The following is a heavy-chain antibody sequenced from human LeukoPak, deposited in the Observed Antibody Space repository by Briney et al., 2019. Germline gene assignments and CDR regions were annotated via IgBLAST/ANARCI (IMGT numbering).Heavy chain of an antibody. Sequence: GGSLRLSCAASGFTVSSNYMSWVRQAPGKGLEWISVIYSGGSTYYSDSVKGRFTISRDNSKTTLYLQMNSLSAEDTAVYYCASDYDYVWGSYRHKDYWGQGTLVTVSS. CDR2: IYSGGST. D-gene: IGHD3-16*02. CDR1: GFTVSSNY. V-gene: IGHV3-66*02. J-gene: IGHJ4*02. CDR3: ASDYDYVWGSYRHKDY.